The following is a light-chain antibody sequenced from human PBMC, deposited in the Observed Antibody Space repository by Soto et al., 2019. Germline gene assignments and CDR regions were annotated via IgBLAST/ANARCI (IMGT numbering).Light chain of an antibody. CDR1: SSDIGGYSY. CDR2: DVN. CDR3: SSYTSSNTRWV. J-gene: IGLJ3*02. Sequence: QSALTQPASVSGSPGQSITISCTGTSSDIGGYSYVSWYQQHPGKAPKLMIYDVNNRPSGVSNRFSGSKSGNTASLTISGLQAEDEADYYCSSYTSSNTRWVFGGGTKLTVL. V-gene: IGLV2-14*01.